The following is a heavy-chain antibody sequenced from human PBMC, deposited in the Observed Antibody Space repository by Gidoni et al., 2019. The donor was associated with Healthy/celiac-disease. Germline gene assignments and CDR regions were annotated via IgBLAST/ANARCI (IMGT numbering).Heavy chain of an antibody. V-gene: IGHV1-46*01. CDR3: ARGAREREALDAFDI. CDR2: INPSGGST. Sequence: QVQLVQSGAEVKKPGASVKVSCKASGYTFTSYYMHWVRPAPGQGLEWMGIINPSGGSTSYAQKFQGRVTMTRDTSTSTVYMELSSLRSEDTAVYYCARGAREREALDAFDIWGQGTMVTVSS. J-gene: IGHJ3*02. CDR1: GYTFTSYY.